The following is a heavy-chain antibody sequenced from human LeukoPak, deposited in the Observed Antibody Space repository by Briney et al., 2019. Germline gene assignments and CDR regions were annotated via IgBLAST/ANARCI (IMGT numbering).Heavy chain of an antibody. V-gene: IGHV3-21*01. D-gene: IGHD5-18*01. CDR3: ARGRGYSNAPYDY. CDR1: GFTFSSYS. CDR2: ISSSSSYI. J-gene: IGHJ4*02. Sequence: GGSLRLSCAASGFTFSSYSMNWVRQAPGKGLEWVSSISSSSSYIYYADSVKGRFTISRDNAKSTLHLQMNSLRAEDTGVYYCARGRGYSNAPYDYWGQGTLVTVSS.